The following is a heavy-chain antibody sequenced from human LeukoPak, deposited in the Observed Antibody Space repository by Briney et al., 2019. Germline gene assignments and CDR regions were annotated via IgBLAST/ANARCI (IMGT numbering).Heavy chain of an antibody. CDR3: ARLRSPGAFDI. Sequence: SETLSLTCSVSDGSISTSDYYWTWIRQPPGKGLEWIGTVYHSGSTYYNVSLQSRVTISVDTSKNQFSLKLSSVTAADTAVYYCARLRSPGAFDIWGQGTMVTVSS. V-gene: IGHV4-39*07. J-gene: IGHJ3*02. CDR1: DGSISTSDYY. D-gene: IGHD6-13*01. CDR2: VYHSGST.